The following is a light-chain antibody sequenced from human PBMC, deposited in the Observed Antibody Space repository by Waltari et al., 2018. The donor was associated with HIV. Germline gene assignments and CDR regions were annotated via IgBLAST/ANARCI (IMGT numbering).Light chain of an antibody. V-gene: IGLV2-18*02. CDR2: EVT. CDR1: SSDIGAYNL. Sequence: QSALTQPPSVSGSLGQSVTIPCTGTSSDIGAYNLVSWYQQSPGPAPKLRIYEVTHRPSGVPVRFSGSKSGNTASLTISGLQADDEADYYCSSYTTSSTWVFGGGTKLTVL. J-gene: IGLJ3*02. CDR3: SSYTTSSTWV.